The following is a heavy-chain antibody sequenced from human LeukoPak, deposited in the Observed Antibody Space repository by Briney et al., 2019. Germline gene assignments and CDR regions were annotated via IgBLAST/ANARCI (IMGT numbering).Heavy chain of an antibody. Sequence: GASVKVSCKASGGTFSNSAITWVRQAPGQGLEWMGGIIPIFDTANYAQKFQGRVTITADKSTSTAYMELSSLRSEDTAVYYCASEPPFYDILTAYSPYPWGQGTLVTVSS. D-gene: IGHD3-9*01. CDR2: IIPIFDTA. CDR1: GGTFSNSA. J-gene: IGHJ5*02. CDR3: ASEPPFYDILTAYSPYP. V-gene: IGHV1-69*06.